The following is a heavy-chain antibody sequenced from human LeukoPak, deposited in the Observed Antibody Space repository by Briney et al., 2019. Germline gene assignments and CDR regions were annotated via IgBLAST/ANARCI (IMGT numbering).Heavy chain of an antibody. CDR1: GFTFSTYA. V-gene: IGHV3-23*01. Sequence: GGSLRLSCAVSGFTFSTYAMSWVRQAPGKGLEWVSAISSSGGSTYYADSVKGRFTISRDNSKNTLYLQMNSLRAEDTAVYYCAKDSRSGWYGTGTFDYWGQGTLVTVSS. CDR2: ISSSGGST. J-gene: IGHJ4*02. D-gene: IGHD6-19*01. CDR3: AKDSRSGWYGTGTFDY.